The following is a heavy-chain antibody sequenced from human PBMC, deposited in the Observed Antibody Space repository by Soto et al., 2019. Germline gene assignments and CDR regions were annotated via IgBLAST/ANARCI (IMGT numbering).Heavy chain of an antibody. CDR2: VYRTGST. CDR3: ARARATIAAAAIFDC. Sequence: QVQLQESGPGLVKPSGTLSLTCAVSGGSISTSNWWSWVRQPPGKGLEWIGEVYRTGSTNYNPSLDRRLTISVNKSKNQFSLKLTSVTATDTAVYYCARARATIAAAAIFDCWGQGTLVTVSS. J-gene: IGHJ4*02. CDR1: GGSISTSNW. V-gene: IGHV4-4*02. D-gene: IGHD6-13*01.